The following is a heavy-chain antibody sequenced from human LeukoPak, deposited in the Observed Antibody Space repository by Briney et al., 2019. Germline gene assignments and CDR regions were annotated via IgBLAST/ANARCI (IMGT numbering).Heavy chain of an antibody. J-gene: IGHJ4*02. V-gene: IGHV1-69*05. CDR2: IIPIFGTA. Sequence: SVKVSCKASGGTFSSYAISWVRQAPGQGVEWMGGIIPIFGTANYAQKFQGRVMITTDESTSTAYMELSSLRSEDTAVYYCARARDDSSGYYNYYFDYWGQGTLVTVSS. CDR3: ARARDDSSGYYNYYFDY. D-gene: IGHD3-22*01. CDR1: GGTFSSYA.